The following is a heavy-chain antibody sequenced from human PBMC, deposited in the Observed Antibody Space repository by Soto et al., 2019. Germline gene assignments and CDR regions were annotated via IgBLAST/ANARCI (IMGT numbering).Heavy chain of an antibody. J-gene: IGHJ3*02. Sequence: PGGSLRVSCAASGFTFSSYSINWVRQAAWKGLEGGSSISSSSIYIYYADSVKGRFTISRDNAKNSLYLQMNSLRAEDTAVYYSERDLAAFDISGQGTMVTV. CDR1: GFTFSSYS. V-gene: IGHV3-21*06. CDR2: ISSSSIYI. CDR3: ERDLAAFDI.